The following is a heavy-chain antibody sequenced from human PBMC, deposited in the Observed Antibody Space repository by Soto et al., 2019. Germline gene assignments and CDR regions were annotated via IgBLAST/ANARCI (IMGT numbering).Heavy chain of an antibody. CDR2: IIPIFGTA. D-gene: IGHD2-15*01. J-gene: IGHJ6*02. V-gene: IGHV1-69*01. CDR1: GGTFRRYA. Sequence: QVQLVQSGAEVTKPGSSVKVSCKASGGTFRRYAISWVRQAPGQGLEWMGGIIPIFGTANYAQKFQGRVTITADESTSTAYMELSSLRSEDTAVYYCARGIVVVVAATRDYYYGMDVWGQGTTVTVSS. CDR3: ARGIVVVVAATRDYYYGMDV.